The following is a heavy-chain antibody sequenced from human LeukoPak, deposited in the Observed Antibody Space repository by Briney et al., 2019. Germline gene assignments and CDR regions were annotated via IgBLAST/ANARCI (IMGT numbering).Heavy chain of an antibody. J-gene: IGHJ5*02. CDR1: GFTFSNYA. CDR2: IGGDSVAT. D-gene: IGHD3-10*01. V-gene: IGHV3-23*01. Sequence: GGTLRLSCVASGFTFSNYAMTWVRQAPGKGLEWVSVIGGDSVATYYSDSVKGRFTISRDNSKNTLYLQMNSLRAEDTAVYYCAREMYYYGSGSYMSSWGQGTLVTVSS. CDR3: AREMYYYGSGSYMSS.